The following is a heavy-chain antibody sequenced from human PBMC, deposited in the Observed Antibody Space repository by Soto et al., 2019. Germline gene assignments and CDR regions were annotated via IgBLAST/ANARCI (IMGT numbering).Heavy chain of an antibody. CDR1: GFIFSDYG. J-gene: IGHJ6*01. D-gene: IGHD1-1*01. Sequence: QVQLVESGGAVVQPGRSLRLACETSGFIFSDYGMPWVRQAPGKGLEWVAVIYYDGSNEHYSDSVRGRFTISRDNSKNILYLQMNSLRAEDTAIYYCARWWNDEEWVETMDVWGQGTTVTVSS. CDR3: ARWWNDEEWVETMDV. CDR2: IYYDGSNE. V-gene: IGHV3-33*01.